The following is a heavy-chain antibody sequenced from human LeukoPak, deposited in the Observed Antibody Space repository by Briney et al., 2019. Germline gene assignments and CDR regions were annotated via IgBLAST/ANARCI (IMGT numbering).Heavy chain of an antibody. CDR2: INPNSGVT. Sequence: ASVKVSCKASGYTFTSYAMNWVRQAPGQGLEWMGWINPNSGVTNYAQKFHGRVTMTRDTSISTAYMEVSRLDSDDTAVYYCAGVAYFFDSSGFYNGGDFDYWGQGALVTVSS. D-gene: IGHD3-22*01. J-gene: IGHJ4*02. CDR1: GYTFTSYA. V-gene: IGHV1-2*02. CDR3: AGVAYFFDSSGFYNGGDFDY.